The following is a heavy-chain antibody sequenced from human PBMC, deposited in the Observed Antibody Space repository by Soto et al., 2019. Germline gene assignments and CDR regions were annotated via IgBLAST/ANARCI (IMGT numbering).Heavy chain of an antibody. J-gene: IGHJ6*02. CDR1: GYSFTSYW. CDR3: ARAGCSGGSCYRRGYYHYGMDV. CDR2: IYPGDSDT. D-gene: IGHD2-15*01. Sequence: GESLNISCKGSGYSFTSYWIGWVRQMPGKGLEWMGIIYPGDSDTRYSPSFQGQVTISADKSISTAYLQWSSLKASDTAMYYCARAGCSGGSCYRRGYYHYGMDVWGQGTTVTVSS. V-gene: IGHV5-51*01.